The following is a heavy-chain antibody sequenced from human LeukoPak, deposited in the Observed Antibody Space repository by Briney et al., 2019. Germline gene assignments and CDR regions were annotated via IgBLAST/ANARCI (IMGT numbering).Heavy chain of an antibody. J-gene: IGHJ4*02. CDR3: AWRSNWGLWIDY. CDR2: IYYSGST. CDR1: GFSMGSYY. Sequence: SETLSLTCTVSGFSMGSYYWSWLRQPPGKGLEWIGYIYYSGSTNYNPSLKSRVTISVKTSKKQFTLKLSSVTAADTAVYYWAWRSNWGLWIDYWGQGTLVTVSS. D-gene: IGHD7-27*01. V-gene: IGHV4-59*01.